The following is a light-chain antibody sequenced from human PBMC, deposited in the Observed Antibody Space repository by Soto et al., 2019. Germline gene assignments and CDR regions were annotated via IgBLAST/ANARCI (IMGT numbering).Light chain of an antibody. Sequence: QSVLTQPASVSGSPGQSSTISCTGTSSDVGGYNYVSWYQQHPGKAPKLMIYDVSNRPSGVSNRFSGSESGNTASLTISGLQAEDEADYYCSSYTSSSTLGVFGTGTKVTVL. V-gene: IGLV2-14*01. CDR2: DVS. CDR1: SSDVGGYNY. CDR3: SSYTSSSTLGV. J-gene: IGLJ1*01.